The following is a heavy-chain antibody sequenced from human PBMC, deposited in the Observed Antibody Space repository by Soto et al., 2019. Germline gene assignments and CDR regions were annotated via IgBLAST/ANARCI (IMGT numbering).Heavy chain of an antibody. CDR3: THRHPRGDGRYY. D-gene: IGHD1-26*01. J-gene: IGHJ4*02. V-gene: IGHV2-5*02. CDR1: GFSLSTSGAG. Sequence: QITLKESGPTLVKPTQTLTLTCTFSGFSLSTSGAGVGWIRQPPGKALEWLALIYWDDDKRYSPSLKSRLTIXKXISKNQVVLTMTNMDPVDTATYYCTHRHPRGDGRYYWGQGTLVTVSS. CDR2: IYWDDDK.